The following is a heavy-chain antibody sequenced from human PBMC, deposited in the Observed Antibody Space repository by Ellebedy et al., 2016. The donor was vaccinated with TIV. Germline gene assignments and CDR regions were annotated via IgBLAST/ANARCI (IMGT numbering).Heavy chain of an antibody. Sequence: GGSLRLSCAASGFTFSSYWMRWVRKAPGKGLEWVANIKQDGGEKYYVDSMKGRFTISRDNAKNTLNLQMNSLIVEDTAVYYCAREYEEYYFDYWGQGTLVTVSS. V-gene: IGHV3-7*01. CDR3: AREYEEYYFDY. D-gene: IGHD3-10*01. CDR2: IKQDGGEK. J-gene: IGHJ4*02. CDR1: GFTFSSYW.